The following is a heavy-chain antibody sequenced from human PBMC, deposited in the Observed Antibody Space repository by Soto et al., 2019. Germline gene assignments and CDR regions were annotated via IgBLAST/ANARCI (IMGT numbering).Heavy chain of an antibody. CDR2: IYSGGST. D-gene: IGHD2-15*01. Sequence: EVQLVESGGGLIQPGGSLRLSCAASGFTVSSNYMSWVRQAPGKGLEWVSVIYSGGSTYYADSVKGRFTITRDNSKNTLYLQMNSLRAEDTAVYYCARPYRDCSGGSCYSVVGMDVWGQGTTVTVFS. CDR3: ARPYRDCSGGSCYSVVGMDV. CDR1: GFTVSSNY. V-gene: IGHV3-53*01. J-gene: IGHJ6*02.